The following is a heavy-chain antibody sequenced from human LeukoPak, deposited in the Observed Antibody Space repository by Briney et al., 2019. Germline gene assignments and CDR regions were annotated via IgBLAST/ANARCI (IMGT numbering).Heavy chain of an antibody. V-gene: IGHV1-69*13. J-gene: IGHJ4*02. Sequence: SVKVSCKASGGTFSSYAISWVRQAPGQGLEWMGGIIPIFGTANYAQKFQGRVTITADESTSTAYMELSSLRSEDTAVYYCARGTDDTYYYDSSGYYFDYWGQGTLVTVSS. CDR1: GGTFSSYA. CDR2: IIPIFGTA. D-gene: IGHD3-22*01. CDR3: ARGTDDTYYYDSSGYYFDY.